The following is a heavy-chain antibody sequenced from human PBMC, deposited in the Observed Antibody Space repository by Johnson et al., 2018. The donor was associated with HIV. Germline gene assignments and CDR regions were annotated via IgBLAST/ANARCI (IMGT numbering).Heavy chain of an antibody. V-gene: IGHV3-33*03. Sequence: QMLLVESGGGVVQPGKSLTLSCVVSGLSFSNFGIHWVRQAPGKGPEWVAVISFDGNLKKYADSVKGRFTISRDNSKNTLFLQMNSLRAEDTAVYYCSKDLDSSSWGAFDIWGQGTMVTVSS. D-gene: IGHD6-6*01. J-gene: IGHJ3*02. CDR1: GLSFSNFG. CDR2: ISFDGNLK. CDR3: SKDLDSSSWGAFDI.